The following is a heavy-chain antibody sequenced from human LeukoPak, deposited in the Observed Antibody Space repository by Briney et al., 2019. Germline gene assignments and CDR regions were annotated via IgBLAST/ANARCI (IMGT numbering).Heavy chain of an antibody. D-gene: IGHD2-21*02. CDR1: GGSIRSYY. Sequence: SQTLSLTCTVSGGSIRSYYWSWIRQPPGKGLEWIGYIYYSGTTNYNPSLKSRVTISVDTSKNQFSLKVNSVTAADTAVYYCARSDYCGGDCYWWYFDLWGRGTLVTVST. CDR3: ARSDYCGGDCYWWYFDL. V-gene: IGHV4-59*08. J-gene: IGHJ2*01. CDR2: IYYSGTT.